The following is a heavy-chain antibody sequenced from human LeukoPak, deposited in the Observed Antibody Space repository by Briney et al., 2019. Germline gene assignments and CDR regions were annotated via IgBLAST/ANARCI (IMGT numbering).Heavy chain of an antibody. CDR3: ARNGGNSDFDY. J-gene: IGHJ4*02. Sequence: PSETLSLTCAVSGGSISSSSGNCWTWVRQPPGKGLEWIGEIYHSGSTNYNPSLKSRVTMLLDKSKNQFSLKLSSVSAADTAVYYCARNGGNSDFDYWGQGTLVTVSS. V-gene: IGHV4-4*02. CDR1: GGSISSSSGNC. D-gene: IGHD4-23*01. CDR2: IYHSGST.